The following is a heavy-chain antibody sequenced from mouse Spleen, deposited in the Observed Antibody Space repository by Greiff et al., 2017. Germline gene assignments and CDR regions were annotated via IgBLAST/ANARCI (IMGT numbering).Heavy chain of an antibody. Sequence: QVQLKESGPGLVAPSQSLSITCTVSGFSLTSYGVHWVRQPPGKGLEWLVVIWSDGSTTYNSALKSRLSISKDNSKSQVFLKMNSLQTDDTAMYYCVGITTWYYAMDYWGQGTSVTVSS. J-gene: IGHJ4*01. V-gene: IGHV2-6*02. CDR2: IWSDGST. CDR3: VGITTWYYAMDY. D-gene: IGHD2-4*01. CDR1: GFSLTSYG.